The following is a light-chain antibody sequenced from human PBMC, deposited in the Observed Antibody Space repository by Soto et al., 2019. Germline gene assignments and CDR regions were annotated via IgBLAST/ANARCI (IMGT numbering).Light chain of an antibody. Sequence: AIQLTQSPASLSASVGDRVTITCRASQDISRSLAWYQQKAPKPPNLLLYGASIFQSGVPSGFSGSGFGTDFTLTISSLRAEDFAIYFCQQTKSYPSTFGGGTKVDIK. J-gene: IGKJ4*01. CDR1: QDISRS. CDR3: QQTKSYPST. V-gene: IGKV1-13*02. CDR2: GAS.